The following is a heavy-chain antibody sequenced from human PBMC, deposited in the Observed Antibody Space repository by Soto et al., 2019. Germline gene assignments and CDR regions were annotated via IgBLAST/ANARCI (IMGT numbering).Heavy chain of an antibody. CDR1: GGSISSSSYY. CDR3: AILGGLHPNWFDP. Sequence: SETLSLTCTVSGGSISSSSYYWGWIRQPPGKGLEWIGSIYYSGSTYYNPSLKSRVTISVDTSKNQFSLKLSSVTAADTAVYYCAILGGLHPNWFDPWGQGTLVTVSS. D-gene: IGHD3-16*01. CDR2: IYYSGST. V-gene: IGHV4-39*01. J-gene: IGHJ5*02.